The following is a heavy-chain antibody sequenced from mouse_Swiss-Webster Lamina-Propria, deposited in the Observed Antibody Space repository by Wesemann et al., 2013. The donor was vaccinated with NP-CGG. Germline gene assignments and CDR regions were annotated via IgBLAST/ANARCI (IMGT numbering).Heavy chain of an antibody. D-gene: IGHD2-10*01. CDR3: ARSYYGNY. CDR2: ISYSGST. Sequence: GYISYSGSTYYNPSLKSRISITRDTSKNQYYLQLNSVTTEDTATYYCARSYYGNYWGQGTLVTVSA. J-gene: IGHJ3*01. V-gene: IGHV3-8*02.